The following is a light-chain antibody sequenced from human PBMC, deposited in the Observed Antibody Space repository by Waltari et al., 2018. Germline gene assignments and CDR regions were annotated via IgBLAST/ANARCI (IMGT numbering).Light chain of an antibody. CDR2: VAS. V-gene: IGKV3-20*01. CDR1: QIAPSIY. Sequence: EYVLTQSPGTLSLSPGERAPLPCSASQIAPSIYLAWYQQKPGQAPRLLIYVASNRATGIPDRFSGSGSGKDFTLTISRLEPEDFAVYYCQQYGDSPLYTFGRGTKLEIK. J-gene: IGKJ2*01. CDR3: QQYGDSPLYT.